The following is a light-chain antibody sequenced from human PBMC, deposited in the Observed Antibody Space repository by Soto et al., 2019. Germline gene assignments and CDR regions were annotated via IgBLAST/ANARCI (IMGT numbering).Light chain of an antibody. CDR2: AAS. CDR1: QSISNY. V-gene: IGKV1-39*01. CDR3: QPSYITPYT. Sequence: DIQMTQSPSSLSASVGDRVTITCRASQSISNYLNWYQQTPGHAPKLLIYAASSLQSGFPSRFSGGGSVTDFTRTISSLQPEDFATYYCQPSYITPYTFGQGTQRESK. J-gene: IGKJ2*01.